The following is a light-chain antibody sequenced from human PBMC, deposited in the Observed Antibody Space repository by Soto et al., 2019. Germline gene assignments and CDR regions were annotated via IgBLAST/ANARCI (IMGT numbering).Light chain of an antibody. CDR1: QSVSSN. CDR3: QQYGSSPRWT. Sequence: ETVLTPSPGTLYFSPGERATLSCRASQSVSSNLAWYQQKPGQAPRLLIYGASTRATGIPARFSGSGSGTEFTLTISRLEPEDFAVYYCQQYGSSPRWTFGQGTKVDIK. V-gene: IGKV3-20*01. J-gene: IGKJ1*01. CDR2: GAS.